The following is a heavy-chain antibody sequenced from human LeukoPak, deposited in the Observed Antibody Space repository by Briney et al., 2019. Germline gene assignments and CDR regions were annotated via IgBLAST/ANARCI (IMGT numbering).Heavy chain of an antibody. V-gene: IGHV1-69*05. Sequence: SSVKVSCKASGGTFSSYAISWVRQAPGQGLEWMGGIIPIFGTANYAQKFLGRVTITTDESTSTAYMELSSLRSEDTAVYYCARGLRFYVVVTAGTAFDIWGQGTMVTVSS. J-gene: IGHJ3*02. D-gene: IGHD2-21*02. CDR1: GGTFSSYA. CDR2: IIPIFGTA. CDR3: ARGLRFYVVVTAGTAFDI.